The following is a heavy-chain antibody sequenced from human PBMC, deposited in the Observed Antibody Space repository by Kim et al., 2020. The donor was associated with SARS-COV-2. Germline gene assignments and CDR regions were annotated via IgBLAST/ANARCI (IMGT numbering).Heavy chain of an antibody. V-gene: IGHV3-23*01. Sequence: GGSLRLSCSASGFTFSAYAMSWVRLAPGKGLEWVSGISGSGTDTFYPDSVKGRFTIFRDNSKNMLYLQMSSLIPEDEAVYYCGKDVGNYFSVKPCGDF. J-gene: IGHJ2*01. CDR1: GFTFSAYA. CDR3: GKDVGNYFSVKPCGDF. D-gene: IGHD1-7*01. CDR2: ISGSGTDT.